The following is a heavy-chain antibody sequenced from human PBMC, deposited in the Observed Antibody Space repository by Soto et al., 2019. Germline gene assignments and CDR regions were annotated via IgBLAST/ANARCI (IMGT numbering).Heavy chain of an antibody. J-gene: IGHJ3*02. D-gene: IGHD5-12*01. CDR3: ARGIKGLPPSAFDI. CDR1: GYTFSNYD. CDR2: LNPNTDKT. V-gene: IGHV1-8*01. Sequence: ASVKVSCKASGYTFSNYDINWVRQATGQGLEWMGWLNPNTDKTGSAQKFQGRVTMTRNTSMSTAYLELSGLRSDDTAVYYCARGIKGLPPSAFDIWGQGTRVTVSS.